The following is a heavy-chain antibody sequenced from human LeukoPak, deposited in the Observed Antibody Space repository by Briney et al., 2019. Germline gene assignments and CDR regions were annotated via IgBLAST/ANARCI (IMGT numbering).Heavy chain of an antibody. V-gene: IGHV4-59*01. CDR1: GGSISTYY. Sequence: SETLSLICDVSGGSISTYYGSWIRQPPGKGLEWIGYNYNSGTTNYNPSLRSRVTVSVDRSKNQFSLRLTSVTAADTAVYYCARERASAGPHFDHWVRGILVTVSS. CDR2: NYNSGTT. D-gene: IGHD6-13*01. CDR3: ARERASAGPHFDH. J-gene: IGHJ4*02.